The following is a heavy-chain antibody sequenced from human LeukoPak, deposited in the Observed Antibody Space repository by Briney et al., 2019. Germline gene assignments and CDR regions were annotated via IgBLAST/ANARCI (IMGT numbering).Heavy chain of an antibody. CDR2: IYHSGST. CDR1: GYSISSGYY. J-gene: IGHJ4*02. V-gene: IGHV4-38-2*02. Sequence: SETLSLTCTVSGYSISSGYYWGWIRQPPGKGLEWIGSIYHSGSTYYNPSLKSRVTISVDTSKNQFSLKLSSVTAADTAVYYCASTMVRGVPPDYWGQGTLVTVSS. CDR3: ASTMVRGVPPDY. D-gene: IGHD3-10*01.